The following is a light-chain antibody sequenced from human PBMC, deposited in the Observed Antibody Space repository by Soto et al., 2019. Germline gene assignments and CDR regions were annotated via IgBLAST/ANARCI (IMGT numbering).Light chain of an antibody. V-gene: IGKV1-5*03. Sequence: DIQMTQSPSTLSSSVGDRVTITCRASQSISSWLAWYQKKPGRAPKLLIYKASSLESGVPSRFSGSGSGTELTLTISSLQTDDFANYYCQQYNSYMTWTFGQGTKVDIK. CDR3: QQYNSYMTWT. J-gene: IGKJ1*01. CDR1: QSISSW. CDR2: KAS.